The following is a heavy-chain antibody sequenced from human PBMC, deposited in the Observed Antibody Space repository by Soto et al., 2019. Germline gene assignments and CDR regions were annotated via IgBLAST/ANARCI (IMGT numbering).Heavy chain of an antibody. V-gene: IGHV3-23*01. CDR2: ISGSGGST. CDR3: AKDPRWGRTAGNNWIDP. CDR1: GFTFSTYW. J-gene: IGHJ5*02. Sequence: PGGSLRLSCAASGFTFSTYWMSWVRQAPGKGLEWVSAISGSGGSTYYADSLKGRFTISRDNSKNTLYLQMNSLRAEDTAVYYCAKDPRWGRTAGNNWIDPWGQGTLVTLSS. D-gene: IGHD6-13*01.